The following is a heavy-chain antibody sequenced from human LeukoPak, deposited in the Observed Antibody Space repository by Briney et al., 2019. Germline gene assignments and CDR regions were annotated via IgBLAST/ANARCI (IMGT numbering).Heavy chain of an antibody. V-gene: IGHV4-4*07. CDR1: GGSIGNYY. Sequence: MASETLSLTCTVSGGSIGNYYWTWIRQRAGKGLEWVGRIFVSGSTNYNPSLKGRVTMSVDTSKKQFSLRLTSMSAADTAVYFCARAIFGDSYHGIDVWGQGTTVTVSS. D-gene: IGHD3-10*01. J-gene: IGHJ6*02. CDR2: IFVSGST. CDR3: ARAIFGDSYHGIDV.